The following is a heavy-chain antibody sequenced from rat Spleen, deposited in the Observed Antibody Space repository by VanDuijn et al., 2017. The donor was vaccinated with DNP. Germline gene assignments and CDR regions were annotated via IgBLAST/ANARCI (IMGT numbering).Heavy chain of an antibody. Sequence: EVQLVESGGGLVQPGRSLKLSCAASGFTFSNYDMAWVRQAPTKGLEWVASITNSGGSTSYRDSVKDQFTISRDNAQNTLYLQMSKLGSDDTAIYFCAREGYHDGSYYPYYFDYWGQGVMVTVSS. CDR1: GFTFSNYD. CDR3: AREGYHDGSYYPYYFDY. V-gene: IGHV5S13*01. D-gene: IGHD1-12*02. J-gene: IGHJ2*01. CDR2: ITNSGGST.